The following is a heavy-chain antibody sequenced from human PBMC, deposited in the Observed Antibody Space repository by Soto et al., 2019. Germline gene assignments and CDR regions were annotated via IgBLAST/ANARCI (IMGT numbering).Heavy chain of an antibody. Sequence: EVELLESGGGLVQPGGYLRLSCAASGFTFSDYAMSWVRQAPGKGLEWVSAISGSGSSTYYADSVKGRFTISRDNSKNILYVQMSSLRAEDTAVYYCAKDEYSYGHDAFDIWGQGTMVTVSS. D-gene: IGHD5-18*01. CDR1: GFTFSDYA. CDR2: ISGSGSST. CDR3: AKDEYSYGHDAFDI. V-gene: IGHV3-23*01. J-gene: IGHJ3*02.